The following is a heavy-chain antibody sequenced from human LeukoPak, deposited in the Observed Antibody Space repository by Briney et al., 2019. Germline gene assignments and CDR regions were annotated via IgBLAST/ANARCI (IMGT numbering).Heavy chain of an antibody. D-gene: IGHD4-23*01. CDR2: ISPNSSVT. J-gene: IGHJ4*02. CDR3: ARNSGGNSYYFDY. Sequence: GGSVTVSCMASGYTFSGYYMHWVRQAPGQGLEWMGWISPNSSVTNYALMFQGRVIITRDTSISTAYMELSGLTSDDTAVYYCARNSGGNSYYFDYWGQGTLVTVSS. V-gene: IGHV1-2*02. CDR1: GYTFSGYY.